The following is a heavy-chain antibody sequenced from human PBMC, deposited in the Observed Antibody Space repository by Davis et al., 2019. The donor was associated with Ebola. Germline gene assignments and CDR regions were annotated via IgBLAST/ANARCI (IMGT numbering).Heavy chain of an antibody. Sequence: SLITSCAASGFTFSDHYFSWVRQAPGKGLEWVSYISPSSIDTSYVDSVRGRFAVSRDNAKNSLYLQMNSLRAEDTAVYYCARHVSVAYFDYWGQGSLVIVSS. V-gene: IGHV3-11*06. CDR2: ISPSSIDT. CDR1: GFTFSDHY. D-gene: IGHD4-23*01. CDR3: ARHVSVAYFDY. J-gene: IGHJ4*02.